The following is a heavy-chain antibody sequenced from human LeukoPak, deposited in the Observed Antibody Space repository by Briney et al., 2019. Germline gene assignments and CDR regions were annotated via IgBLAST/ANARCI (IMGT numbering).Heavy chain of an antibody. Sequence: GGSLRLSCAASGFTFSSYAMHWVRQAPGKGLEWVSSITTGNDKFYADSVKGRFTISRDDAKNSLYLQMNSLRVEDTALYYCARDPGDHDYWGQGILVTVSS. CDR1: GFTFSSYA. CDR3: ARDPGDHDY. D-gene: IGHD3-10*01. CDR2: ITTGNDK. V-gene: IGHV3-21*01. J-gene: IGHJ4*02.